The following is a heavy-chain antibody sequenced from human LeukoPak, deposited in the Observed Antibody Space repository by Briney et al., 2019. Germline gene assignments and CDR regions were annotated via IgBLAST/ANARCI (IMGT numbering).Heavy chain of an antibody. D-gene: IGHD3-10*01. CDR2: INEDGSIT. CDR3: ARDPYGSGTYVDY. J-gene: IGHJ4*02. CDR1: GFTFRTYW. Sequence: GGSLRLSCAVSGFTFRTYWMHWVRQVPGEGLVWVSRINEDGSITNYADSVKGRFSISRDNAKNTLYLQMNSLRAEDTAVYYCARDPYGSGTYVDYWGQGTLVTVSS. V-gene: IGHV3-74*01.